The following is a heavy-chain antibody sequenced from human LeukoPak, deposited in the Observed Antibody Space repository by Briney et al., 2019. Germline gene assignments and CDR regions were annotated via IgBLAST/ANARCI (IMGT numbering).Heavy chain of an antibody. D-gene: IGHD6-19*01. CDR1: GGFISSSNW. J-gene: IGHJ4*02. CDR2: IYHSGST. V-gene: IGHV4-4*02. CDR3: ARQGDSGWYYFDY. Sequence: ASGTLSLTCAVSGGFISSSNWWSWVRQPPGKGLEWIGEIYHSGSTNYNPSLKSRVTISVDKSKNQFSLKLTSVTAADTAAYYCARQGDSGWYYFDYWGQGTLVTVSS.